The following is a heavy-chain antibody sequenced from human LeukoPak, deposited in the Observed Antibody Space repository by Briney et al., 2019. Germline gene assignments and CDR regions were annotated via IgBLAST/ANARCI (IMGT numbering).Heavy chain of an antibody. V-gene: IGHV4-61*08. Sequence: SETLSLTRTVSGGSISSGDYYWSWIRQPPGKGLEWIGYIYYSGSTNYNPSLKSRVTISVDTSKNQFSLKLSSVTAADTAVYYCARVKSSGWTFDYWGQGTLVTVSS. CDR3: ARVKSSGWTFDY. CDR2: IYYSGST. D-gene: IGHD6-19*01. CDR1: GGSISSGDYY. J-gene: IGHJ4*02.